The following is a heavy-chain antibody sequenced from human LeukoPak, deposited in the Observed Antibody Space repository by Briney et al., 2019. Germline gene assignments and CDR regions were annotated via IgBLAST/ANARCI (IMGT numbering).Heavy chain of an antibody. V-gene: IGHV3-23*01. CDR3: AKLQSDGLRTYYGMDV. CDR2: ISGSGGST. D-gene: IGHD4-17*01. CDR1: GFTFSSYA. Sequence: QPGGSLRLSCAASGFTFSSYAMSWVRQAPGKGLEWVSAISGSGGSTYYADSVKGRFTISRDNSKNTLYLQMNSLRAEDTAVYYCAKLQSDGLRTYYGMDVWGQGTTVTVSS. J-gene: IGHJ6*02.